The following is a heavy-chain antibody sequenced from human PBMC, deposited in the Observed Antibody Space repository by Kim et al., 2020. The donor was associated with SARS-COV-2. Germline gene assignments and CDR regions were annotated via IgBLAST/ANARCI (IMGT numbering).Heavy chain of an antibody. J-gene: IGHJ4*02. D-gene: IGHD6-13*01. CDR3: ARGYHSSSWYYFDY. Sequence: PGSVKGRFTISRENAKNSLYLQMNSLRAGDTAVYYCARGYHSSSWYYFDYWGQGTLVTVSS. V-gene: IGHV3-13*01.